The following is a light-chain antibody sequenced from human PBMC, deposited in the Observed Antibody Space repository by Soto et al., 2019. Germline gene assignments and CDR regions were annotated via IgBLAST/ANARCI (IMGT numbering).Light chain of an antibody. J-gene: IGKJ4*01. CDR2: GTS. Sequence: EIQMTQSPSSLSASVGDRVTLTCRASHTIATYLNWYQQKAGRVPEVLIYGTSTLQPGVPSRFTGSGYGTDFTLTINNVQPEDFATYYCLQHNSYPLSFGGGTKVEMK. V-gene: IGKV1-39*01. CDR1: HTIATY. CDR3: LQHNSYPLS.